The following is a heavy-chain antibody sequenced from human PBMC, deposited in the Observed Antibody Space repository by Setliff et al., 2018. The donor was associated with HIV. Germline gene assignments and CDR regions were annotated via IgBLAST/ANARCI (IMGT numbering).Heavy chain of an antibody. J-gene: IGHJ4*02. CDR3: ASELQGHSSSWPNY. V-gene: IGHV4-34*01. CDR2: INHSGST. D-gene: IGHD6-13*01. CDR1: GGSFSGYY. Sequence: SETLSLTCAVYGGSFSGYYWSWIRQPPGKGLEWIGEINHSGSTYYNPSLKSRVTISVDTSKNQFSLKLRSVTAADTAVYYCASELQGHSSSWPNYWGQGTLVTVSS.